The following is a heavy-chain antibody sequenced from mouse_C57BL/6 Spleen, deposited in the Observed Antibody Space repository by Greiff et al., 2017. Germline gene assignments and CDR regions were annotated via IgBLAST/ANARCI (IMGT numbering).Heavy chain of an antibody. CDR2: IYPSDSET. V-gene: IGHV1-61*01. CDR3: ARNGYPAWFAY. J-gene: IGHJ3*01. Sequence: QVQLQQPGAELVRPGSSVKLSCKASGYTFTSYWMDWVKQRPGQGLEWIGNIYPSDSETHYNQKFKDKATLTVDKSSSTAYMQLSSLTSEDSAVYYCARNGYPAWFAYWGQGTLVTVSA. CDR1: GYTFTSYW. D-gene: IGHD2-2*01.